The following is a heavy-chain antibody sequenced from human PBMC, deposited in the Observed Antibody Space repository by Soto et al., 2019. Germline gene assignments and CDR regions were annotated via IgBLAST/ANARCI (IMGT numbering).Heavy chain of an antibody. J-gene: IGHJ4*02. V-gene: IGHV3-48*03. CDR2: ISESGINT. D-gene: IGHD2-8*01. CDR1: GFNFSNCD. Sequence: GGSLRLSCVASGFNFSNCDKNWVRHAPGRGLERVCLISESGINTTYAHSLRSRLTVSRDNAQSSLYLQMDRLTVEEMGVYYCARGGVVWGRGVLVTVSS. CDR3: ARGGVV.